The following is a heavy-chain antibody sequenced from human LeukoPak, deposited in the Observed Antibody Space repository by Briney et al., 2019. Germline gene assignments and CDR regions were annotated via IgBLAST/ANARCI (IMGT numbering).Heavy chain of an antibody. Sequence: GGSLRLSCAASGFTFSSYAMNWVRQAPGKGLEWVSAITGSGGRTYYADSVKGRFTISRDNSKNTLYLQMNSLRAEDTAVYYCAKDRMVRGAYRGFDAFDIWGQGTMVTVSS. CDR3: AKDRMVRGAYRGFDAFDI. V-gene: IGHV3-23*01. CDR2: ITGSGGRT. D-gene: IGHD3-10*01. J-gene: IGHJ3*02. CDR1: GFTFSSYA.